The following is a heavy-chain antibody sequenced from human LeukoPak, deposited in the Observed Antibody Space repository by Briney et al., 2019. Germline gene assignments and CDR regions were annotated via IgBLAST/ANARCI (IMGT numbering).Heavy chain of an antibody. Sequence: WGTLTLSCAASGFTFSSYGRNWVRQAPGKGLEWVAGICYDGSNKYYADSVKGRFTISGDNSKNTLYLQMTSLRAEDTAVYYCAREGGQIWSPYYYYGMDVWGKGTTVTVSS. CDR1: GFTFSSYG. CDR3: AREGGQIWSPYYYYGMDV. V-gene: IGHV3-33*01. CDR2: ICYDGSNK. D-gene: IGHD5-18*01. J-gene: IGHJ6*04.